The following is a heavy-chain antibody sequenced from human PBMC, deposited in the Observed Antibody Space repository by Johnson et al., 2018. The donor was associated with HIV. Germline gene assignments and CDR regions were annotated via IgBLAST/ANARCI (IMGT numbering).Heavy chain of an antibody. Sequence: EVQLVESGGRVVRPVGSLRLSCVASGFTFEDNAMNWVRQAPGKRLEWVSGINWNGGRADYADSVKGRFTISRDNAKNSLYLEMSSLRAEDTAVYYCAREGPSERAGFDIWGQGTMVTVSS. V-gene: IGHV3-20*04. J-gene: IGHJ3*02. CDR1: GFTFEDNA. CDR2: INWNGGRA. CDR3: AREGPSERAGFDI.